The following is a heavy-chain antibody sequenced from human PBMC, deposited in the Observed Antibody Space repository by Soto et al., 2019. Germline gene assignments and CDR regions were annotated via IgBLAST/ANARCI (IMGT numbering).Heavy chain of an antibody. Sequence: GASVKVSCKASGGTFSSYTISWVRQAPGQGLEWMGRIIPILGIANYAQKFQGRVTITADKSTSTAYKKLSNLRSEDTAVYYCAQSPEGKWNWFDPWGQGTLVTVSS. J-gene: IGHJ5*02. CDR3: AQSPEGKWNWFDP. CDR2: IIPILGIA. D-gene: IGHD1-26*01. CDR1: GGTFSSYT. V-gene: IGHV1-69*02.